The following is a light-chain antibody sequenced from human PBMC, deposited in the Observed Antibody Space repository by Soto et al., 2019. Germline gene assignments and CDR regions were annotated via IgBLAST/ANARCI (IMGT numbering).Light chain of an antibody. CDR2: GAS. J-gene: IGKJ1*01. V-gene: IGKV3-20*01. CDR1: QSVSNNY. CDR3: QQYGSPGT. Sequence: EVALTQSKGTLSLSPGERATLSCRASQSVSNNYLAWYQQKPGQAPRLLIYGASNRATGIPDRFSGSGSGTDFTLTISRLAPEDFAVYYCQQYGSPGTFGQGTKVDIK.